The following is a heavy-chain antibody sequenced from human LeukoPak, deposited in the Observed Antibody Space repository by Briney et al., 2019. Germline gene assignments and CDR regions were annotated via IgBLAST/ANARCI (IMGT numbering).Heavy chain of an antibody. D-gene: IGHD4/OR15-4a*01. Sequence: GSLRLSCAASGFTFSSYWMSWIRQPPGKGLEWIGYIYYTGTTNYSPSLKSRVTISVDTSKNQFSLNLNSVTAADTAVYYCARMGAIAGASANPDYWGQGTLVTVSS. CDR3: ARMGAIAGASANPDY. J-gene: IGHJ4*02. V-gene: IGHV4-59*01. CDR1: GFTFSSYW. CDR2: IYYTGTT.